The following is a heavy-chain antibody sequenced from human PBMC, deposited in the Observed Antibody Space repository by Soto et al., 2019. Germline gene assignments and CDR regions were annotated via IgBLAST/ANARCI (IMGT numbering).Heavy chain of an antibody. V-gene: IGHV4-39*01. J-gene: IGHJ4*02. CDR3: ARRHAPRYTTGNNHFDF. CDR1: SVSIYRGSFH. Sequence: SETLSLTCTVSSVSIYRGSFHWGWIRQPPGKGLEWIGSINFSGSTYYNPSLKSRVAISVGTSKNQFSLTLRSVTAADTAVYYCARRHAPRYTTGNNHFDFWGQGSLVTVSS. D-gene: IGHD1-1*01. CDR2: INFSGST.